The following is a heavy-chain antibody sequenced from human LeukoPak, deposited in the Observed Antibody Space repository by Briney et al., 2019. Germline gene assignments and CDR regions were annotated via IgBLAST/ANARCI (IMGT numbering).Heavy chain of an antibody. V-gene: IGHV4-59*08. D-gene: IGHD1-26*01. Sequence: SETLSLTCTVSGGSISSYYWSWIRQPPGKGLEWLGYIYYSGSTNYNPSLKGRVKIRVDTSKNLHSVRMTSVTAADTAIYYCAGGPSSLELLKTWGQGTLVTVSS. CDR1: GGSISSYY. CDR3: AGGPSSLELLKT. J-gene: IGHJ5*02. CDR2: IYYSGST.